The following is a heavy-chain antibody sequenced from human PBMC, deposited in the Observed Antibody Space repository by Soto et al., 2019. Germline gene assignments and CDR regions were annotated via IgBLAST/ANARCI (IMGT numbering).Heavy chain of an antibody. V-gene: IGHV2-5*02. Sequence: QITLKESGPPLVKPTQTLTVTCTFSGFSLSADGVGVGLIRQPPGKALEWLALIYWDDDQRYSPSLKTRLTITKDTSKNQVVLTMTNMDPVDTATYYCAHAYGGTSWPNDAFDVWGQGTVVTVSS. CDR2: IYWDDDQ. J-gene: IGHJ3*01. D-gene: IGHD2-2*01. CDR1: GFSLSADGVG. CDR3: AHAYGGTSWPNDAFDV.